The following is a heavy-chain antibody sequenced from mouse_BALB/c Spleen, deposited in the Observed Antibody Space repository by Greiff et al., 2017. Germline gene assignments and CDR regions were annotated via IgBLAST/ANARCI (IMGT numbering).Heavy chain of an antibody. CDR2: ISSGGSYT. V-gene: IGHV5-6-4*01. Sequence: EVKVIESGGGLVKPGGSLKLSCAASGFTFSSYTMSWVRQTPEKRLEWVATISSGGSYTYYPDSVKGRFTISRDNAKNTLYLQMSSLKSEDTAMYYCTRDDDGTYWGQGTLVTVSA. CDR3: TRDDDGTY. CDR1: GFTFSSYT. D-gene: IGHD2-12*01. J-gene: IGHJ3*01.